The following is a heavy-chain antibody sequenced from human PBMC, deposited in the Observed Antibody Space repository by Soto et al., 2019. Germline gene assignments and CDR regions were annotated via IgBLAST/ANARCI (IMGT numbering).Heavy chain of an antibody. J-gene: IGHJ2*01. Sequence: RVSCGASGFNFSNYGMHRVRQAPGKGLEWVAVISYDGSNKYYADSVKGRFTISRDNSKNTLYLQMNSLRAEDTAVYYCAKDLGSSRWYFDLWGRGTLVTVSS. V-gene: IGHV3-30*18. CDR3: AKDLGSSRWYFDL. D-gene: IGHD6-13*01. CDR2: ISYDGSNK. CDR1: GFNFSNYG.